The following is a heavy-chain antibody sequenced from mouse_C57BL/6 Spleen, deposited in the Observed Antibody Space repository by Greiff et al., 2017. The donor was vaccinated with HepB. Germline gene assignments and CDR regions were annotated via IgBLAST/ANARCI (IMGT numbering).Heavy chain of an antibody. CDR1: GYTFTSYW. D-gene: IGHD1-1*01. Sequence: QVQLQQPGAELVRPGTSVKLSCKASGYTFTSYWMHWVKQRPGQGLEWIGVIDPSDSYTNYNQKFKGKATVTVDTSSSTAYLQLSSLTSEDSAVYYCAATAVVATRYFDVWGTGTTVTVSS. V-gene: IGHV1-59*01. J-gene: IGHJ1*03. CDR3: AATAVVATRYFDV. CDR2: IDPSDSYT.